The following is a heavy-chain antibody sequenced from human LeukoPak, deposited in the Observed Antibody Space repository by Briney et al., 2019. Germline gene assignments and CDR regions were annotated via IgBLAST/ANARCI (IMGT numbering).Heavy chain of an antibody. CDR3: AKARGGSYYFDS. J-gene: IGHJ4*02. Sequence: GGSLRLSCAASGFTFSSYSMNWVRQAPGKGLEWVSSISSSSSYIYYADSVKGRFTISRDNAKNSLYLQMNNLRAEDTAIYYCAKARGGSYYFDSWGQGTLVTVSS. CDR2: ISSSSSYI. V-gene: IGHV3-21*04. D-gene: IGHD6-13*01. CDR1: GFTFSSYS.